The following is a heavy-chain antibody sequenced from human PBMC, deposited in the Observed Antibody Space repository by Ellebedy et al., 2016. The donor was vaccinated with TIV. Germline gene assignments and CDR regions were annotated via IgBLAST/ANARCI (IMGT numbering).Heavy chain of an antibody. V-gene: IGHV1-24*01. Sequence: ASVKVSXXVSGYTLTELSMHWVRQAPGKGLEWMGGFDPEDGETIYAQKFQGRVTMTEDTSTDTAYMELSSLRSEDTAMYYCAKGPYDSSGYYYNWYFDLWGRGTLVTVSS. CDR3: AKGPYDSSGYYYNWYFDL. CDR2: FDPEDGET. CDR1: GYTLTELS. D-gene: IGHD3-22*01. J-gene: IGHJ2*01.